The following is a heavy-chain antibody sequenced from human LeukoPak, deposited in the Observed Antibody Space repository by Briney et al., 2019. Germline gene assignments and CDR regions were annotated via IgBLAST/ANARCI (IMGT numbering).Heavy chain of an antibody. CDR3: AKGDKMLTWRRTYNRFDP. V-gene: IGHV3-30*02. Sequence: GGSLRLSCAASGFTFSSYGMHWVRQAPGKGLDWVAFIHHDGSNKYYADSVRSLFTISRDNSKNTLYLQMNSLRAEDTAVYFCAKGDKMLTWRRTYNRFDPWGQGTLVTVSS. D-gene: IGHD3-16*01. CDR2: IHHDGSNK. J-gene: IGHJ5*02. CDR1: GFTFSSYG.